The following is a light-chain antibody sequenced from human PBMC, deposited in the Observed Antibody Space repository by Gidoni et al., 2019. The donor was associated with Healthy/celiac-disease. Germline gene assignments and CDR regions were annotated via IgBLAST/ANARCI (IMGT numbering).Light chain of an antibody. CDR3: QQYNSWT. CDR1: QSISSW. J-gene: IGKJ1*01. V-gene: IGKV1-5*03. CDR2: KAS. Sequence: DIQMTQSPSTLSASVGARVTITCRASQSISSWLAWYQQKPGKAPKLLIYKASSLESGVPSRFSGSGSGTEFTLTISSLQPDDFATYYCQQYNSWTFXXXTKVEIK.